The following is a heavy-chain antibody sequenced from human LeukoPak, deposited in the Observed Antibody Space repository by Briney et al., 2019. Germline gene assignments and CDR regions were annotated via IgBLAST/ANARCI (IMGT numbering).Heavy chain of an antibody. V-gene: IGHV3-66*01. CDR3: AKDRRLYDILTGAMDV. J-gene: IGHJ6*03. D-gene: IGHD3-9*01. CDR1: EFSVGSNY. Sequence: PGGSLRLSCAASEFSVGSNYMTWVRQAPGKGLEWVSLIYSGGSTYYADSVKGRFTISRDNSKNTLYLQMNTLRAEDTAVYYFAKDRRLYDILTGAMDVWGKGTTVSISS. CDR2: IYSGGST.